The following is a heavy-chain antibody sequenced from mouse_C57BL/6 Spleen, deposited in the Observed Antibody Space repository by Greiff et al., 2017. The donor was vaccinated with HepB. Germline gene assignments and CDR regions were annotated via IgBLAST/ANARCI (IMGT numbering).Heavy chain of an antibody. CDR1: GYSITSGYY. V-gene: IGHV3-6*01. Sequence: ESGPGLVKPSQSLSLTCSVTGYSITSGYYWNWIRQFPGNKLEWMGYISYDGSNNYNPSLKNRISITRDTSKNQFFLKLNSVTTEDTATYYCARKGGYGSSLWYFDVWGTGTTVTVSS. CDR2: ISYDGSN. CDR3: ARKGGYGSSLWYFDV. D-gene: IGHD1-1*01. J-gene: IGHJ1*03.